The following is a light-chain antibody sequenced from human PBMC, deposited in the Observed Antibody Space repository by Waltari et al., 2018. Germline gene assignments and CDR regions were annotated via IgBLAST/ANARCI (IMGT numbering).Light chain of an antibody. J-gene: IGLJ3*02. CDR1: SPNIGAGHD. CDR2: GNN. Sequence: QSVLTQPPSMSGAPGQRVTTSCTGSSPNIGAGHDVHWYQVFPGTAPKLLIYGNNNRPSGVPDRFSGSKSDTSASLAIGGLQAEDEADYYCQSFDIRLSGGVVFGGGTKVTVL. CDR3: QSFDIRLSGGVV. V-gene: IGLV1-40*01.